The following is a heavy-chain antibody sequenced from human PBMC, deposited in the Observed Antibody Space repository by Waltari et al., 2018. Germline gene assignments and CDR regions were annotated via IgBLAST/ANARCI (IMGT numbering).Heavy chain of an antibody. V-gene: IGHV3-30*02. Sequence: QVHLVESGGVVVQPGGPLRLSCSASGFPFGPSGIYWVRQATGKGLEWVEFIRNDASDIYYRDSVKGRFTISRDNSKNTLFLQMSSLRPEDTAVYYCAKVGVGLTTWYPFDVWGQGTMVTVSS. D-gene: IGHD1-1*01. J-gene: IGHJ3*01. CDR3: AKVGVGLTTWYPFDV. CDR1: GFPFGPSG. CDR2: IRNDASDI.